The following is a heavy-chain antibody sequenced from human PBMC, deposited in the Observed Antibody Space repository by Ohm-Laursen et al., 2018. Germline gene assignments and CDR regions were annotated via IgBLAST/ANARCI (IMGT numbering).Heavy chain of an antibody. CDR1: GFTFSSYA. Sequence: SLRLSCAASGFTFSSYAMSWVRQAPGKGPEWVANIKQGGSEKNYVDSVKGRFTISRDNAENSLYLQMNSLRAEDTAVYYCAGGTGWTESDWGQGTLVTVSS. D-gene: IGHD1-14*01. J-gene: IGHJ4*02. CDR2: IKQGGSEK. V-gene: IGHV3-7*04. CDR3: AGGTGWTESD.